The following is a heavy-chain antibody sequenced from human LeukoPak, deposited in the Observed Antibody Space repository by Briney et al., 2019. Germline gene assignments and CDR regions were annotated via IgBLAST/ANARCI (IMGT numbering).Heavy chain of an antibody. CDR1: GFTLSAYA. D-gene: IGHD6-13*01. Sequence: GGSLRLSCAASGFTLSAYAMHWVRQAPGKGLEWVALISYDGSNKYYADFVKGRFTISRDSSKNTLYLQVSSLRAEDTAVYYCAKEGLGSSWYPNYFDYWGQGTLVTVSS. V-gene: IGHV3-30*18. CDR3: AKEGLGSSWYPNYFDY. CDR2: ISYDGSNK. J-gene: IGHJ4*02.